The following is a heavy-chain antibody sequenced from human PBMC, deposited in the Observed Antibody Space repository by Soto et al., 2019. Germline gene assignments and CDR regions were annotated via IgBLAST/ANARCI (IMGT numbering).Heavy chain of an antibody. CDR3: ARDSGNYDMLTGYSLFDY. CDR2: TYYRSKWYN. V-gene: IGHV6-1*01. J-gene: IGHJ4*02. D-gene: IGHD3-9*01. CDR1: GDSVSSNSAA. Sequence: SQTLSLTCAISGDSVSSNSAAWNWIRQSPSRGLEWLGRTYYRSKWYNDYAVSVKSRITINPDTSKNQFSLQLNSVTPEDTAVYYCARDSGNYDMLTGYSLFDYWGQGTLVTVSS.